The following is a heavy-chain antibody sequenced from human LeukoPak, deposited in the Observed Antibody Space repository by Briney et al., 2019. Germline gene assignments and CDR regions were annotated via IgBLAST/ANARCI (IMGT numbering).Heavy chain of an antibody. CDR3: AIRGGSSTSPGWFDP. CDR2: INHSGST. V-gene: IGHV4-34*01. CDR1: GGSFSGYY. J-gene: IGHJ5*02. D-gene: IGHD2-2*01. Sequence: SETLSLTCAVYGGSFSGYYWSWIRQPPGKGLEWIGEINHSGSTNYNPSLKSRVTISVDTSKNQFSLKLSSVTAADTAVYYCAIRGGSSTSPGWFDPWGQGTLVTVSS.